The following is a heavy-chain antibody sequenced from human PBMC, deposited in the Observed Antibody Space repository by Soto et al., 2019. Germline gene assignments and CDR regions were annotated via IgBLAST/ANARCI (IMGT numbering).Heavy chain of an antibody. J-gene: IGHJ4*02. CDR3: ERAPKVSGSAQTRPDF. Sequence: SETLSLTCSLYSGSLSGYYWSWHRQPPGKGLEWIGEISPSRTTNYSPSLKSRVSISVDTSKNQFSLNLTSLTAPDTAVYYCERAPKVSGSAQTRPDFCGQGSLVTVS. CDR2: ISPSRTT. CDR1: SGSLSGYY. V-gene: IGHV4-34*01. D-gene: IGHD6-6*01.